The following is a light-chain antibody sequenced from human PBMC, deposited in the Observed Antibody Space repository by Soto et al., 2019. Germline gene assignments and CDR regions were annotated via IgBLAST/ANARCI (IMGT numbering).Light chain of an antibody. CDR2: EGS. CDR1: SSDVGSYNL. J-gene: IGLJ2*01. Sequence: QSVLTQPASVSGSPGQSITISCTGTSSDVGSYNLVSWYQQHPGKAPKLMIYEGSKRPSWVSNRFSGSKSGNTASLTISGLQAGDEADYNCCSYAGSSTFVVFGGGTKLTVL. V-gene: IGLV2-23*01. CDR3: CSYAGSSTFVV.